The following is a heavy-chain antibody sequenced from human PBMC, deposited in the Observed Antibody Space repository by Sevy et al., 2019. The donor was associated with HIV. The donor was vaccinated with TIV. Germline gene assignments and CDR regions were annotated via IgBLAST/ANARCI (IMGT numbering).Heavy chain of an antibody. CDR3: ARESGDCSSTSCYEGVFDY. CDR1: GGSISSVSYY. D-gene: IGHD2-2*01. Sequence: SETLSLTCTVSGGSISSVSYYWSWIRQPAGKGLEWIGRIYTSGSTNYNPSLKSRVTISVDTSKNQFSLKLSSVTAADTAMYYCARESGDCSSTSCYEGVFDYWGQGTLVTVSS. J-gene: IGHJ4*02. CDR2: IYTSGST. V-gene: IGHV4-61*02.